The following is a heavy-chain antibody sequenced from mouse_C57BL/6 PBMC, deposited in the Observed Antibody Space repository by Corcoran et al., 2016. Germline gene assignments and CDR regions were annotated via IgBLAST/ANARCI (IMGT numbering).Heavy chain of an antibody. J-gene: IGHJ4*01. CDR3: ARRDDYGLAMDY. V-gene: IGHV1-26*01. CDR2: INPNNGGT. D-gene: IGHD2-4*01. Sequence: EVQLQQSGPELVKPGASVKISCKASGYTFTDYYMNWVKQSHGKSLEWIGDINPNNGGTSYNQKFKGKATLTVDKSSSTAYMELRSLTSEDSAVYYCARRDDYGLAMDYWGQGTSVTVSS. CDR1: GYTFTDYY.